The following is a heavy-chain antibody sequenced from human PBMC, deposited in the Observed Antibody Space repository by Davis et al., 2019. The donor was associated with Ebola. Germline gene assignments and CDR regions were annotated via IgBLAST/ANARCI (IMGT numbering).Heavy chain of an antibody. Sequence: SETLSLTCAVYGGSFSGYYWSWIRQPPGKGLEWIGSIYLTGKTYYNPSLKSRITISVDTSKNQFSLKLSSVTAADTAVYYCARLSSDDSSGLQWGQGTLVTVSS. V-gene: IGHV4-34*01. J-gene: IGHJ4*02. CDR1: GGSFSGYY. CDR3: ARLSSDDSSGLQ. D-gene: IGHD3-22*01. CDR2: IYLTGKT.